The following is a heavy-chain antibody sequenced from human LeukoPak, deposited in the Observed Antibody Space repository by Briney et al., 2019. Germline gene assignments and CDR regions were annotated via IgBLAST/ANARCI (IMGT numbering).Heavy chain of an antibody. CDR2: IYYIGST. D-gene: IGHD6-19*01. CDR3: ARSIVVAGIVSDYYYYAMDV. J-gene: IGHJ6*02. V-gene: IGHV4-59*08. Sequence: NPSETLSLTCSVSGGSISSYYWSWIRQPPGKGLEWIWYIYYIGSTNYNPSLKSRVTISVHTSKNQFSLRLSSVTAADTAVYYCARSIVVAGIVSDYYYYAMDVWGQRTTVTVSS. CDR1: GGSISSYY.